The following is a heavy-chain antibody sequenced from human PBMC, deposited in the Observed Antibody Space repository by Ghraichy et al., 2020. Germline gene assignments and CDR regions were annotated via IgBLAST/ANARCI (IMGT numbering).Heavy chain of an antibody. Sequence: GGSLRLSCAASGFTFSTYGMHWVRQAPGKGLEWVAVISYDGNNKYYADSVKGRFTVSRDNSKNTLYLQMNSLRAEDTAVYYCAKDRETYGGLDYWGQGTLVTVSS. V-gene: IGHV3-30*18. J-gene: IGHJ4*02. CDR3: AKDRETYGGLDY. D-gene: IGHD4/OR15-4a*01. CDR1: GFTFSTYG. CDR2: ISYDGNNK.